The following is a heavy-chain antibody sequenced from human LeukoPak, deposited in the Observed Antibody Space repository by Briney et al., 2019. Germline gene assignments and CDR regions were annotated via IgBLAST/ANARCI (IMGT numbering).Heavy chain of an antibody. V-gene: IGHV3-23*01. CDR2: ISGSGGST. Sequence: GGSLRLSCAASGFTFSSYAMSWVRQAPGKGLEWVSAISGSGGSTYYADSVKGRFTISRDNSKNTLYLQMNSLRAEDTAVYYCATAPSDIVVVVAANDYWGQGTLVTVSS. CDR1: GFTFSSYA. D-gene: IGHD2-15*01. J-gene: IGHJ4*02. CDR3: ATAPSDIVVVVAANDY.